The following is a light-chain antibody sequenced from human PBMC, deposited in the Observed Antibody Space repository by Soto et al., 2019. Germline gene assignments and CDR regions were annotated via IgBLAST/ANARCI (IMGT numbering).Light chain of an antibody. Sequence: DIQMTQSPSTLSGSVGDRVTIICRASQTISSWLAWYQQKPGKVPKLLIYAASTLQSGVPSRFSGSGSGTDFTLTISSLQPEDFATYSCQHSTTWTFGQGTKVDIK. CDR3: QHSTTWT. CDR2: AAS. J-gene: IGKJ1*01. CDR1: QTISSW. V-gene: IGKV1-27*01.